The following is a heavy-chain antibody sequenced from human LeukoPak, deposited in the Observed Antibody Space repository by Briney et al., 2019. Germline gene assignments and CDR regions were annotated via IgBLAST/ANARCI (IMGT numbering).Heavy chain of an antibody. D-gene: IGHD3-10*01. CDR2: INPNSGGT. CDR3: ARDVGPGVLLWFGN. CDR1: GYTFTGYY. J-gene: IGHJ4*02. V-gene: IGHV1-2*02. Sequence: GASVKVSCKASGYTFTGYYVHWVRQAPGQGLEWMGWINPNSGGTNYAQKFQGRVTMTRDTSISTAYMELSRLRSDDTAVYYCARDVGPGVLLWFGNWGQGTLVTVSS.